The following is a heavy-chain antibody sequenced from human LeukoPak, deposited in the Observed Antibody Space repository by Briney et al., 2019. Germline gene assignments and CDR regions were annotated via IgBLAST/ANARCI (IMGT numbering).Heavy chain of an antibody. CDR1: GFIFSNYA. D-gene: IGHD2-15*01. CDR2: IGGSDDST. Sequence: GGSLRLSCAASGFIFSNYAMSWVRQAPGKGLEWVSTIGGSDDSTYYADSVRGRFTISRDNSKNTLYLQMNSLRAEDTAVYYCAKSRSGGGSCYNYWGQGTLVTVSS. CDR3: AKSRSGGGSCYNY. V-gene: IGHV3-23*01. J-gene: IGHJ4*02.